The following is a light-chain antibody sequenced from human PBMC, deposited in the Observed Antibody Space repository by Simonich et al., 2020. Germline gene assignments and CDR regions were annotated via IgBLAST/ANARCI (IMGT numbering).Light chain of an antibody. CDR2: WAA. J-gene: IGKJ1*01. Sequence: DIVMTQSPDSLAVSLGARATINCKSSQSVLYSSNNKNYLAWYQQKPGQHPKLLIYWAAPRETGVPDPVSGSGSGTDFTLTISSLQAEDVAVYYCQQYYSTPWTFGQGTKVEIK. V-gene: IGKV4-1*01. CDR3: QQYYSTPWT. CDR1: QSVLYSSNNKNY.